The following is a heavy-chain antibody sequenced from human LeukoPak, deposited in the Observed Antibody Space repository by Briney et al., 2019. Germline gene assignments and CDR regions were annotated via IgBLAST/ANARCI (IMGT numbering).Heavy chain of an antibody. V-gene: IGHV4-31*03. CDR2: IYYSGST. Sequence: PSETLSLTCTVSGCSISSGGYYWSWIRQHPGKGLEWTGYIYYSGSTYYNPSLKSRVTISVDTSKNQFSLKLSSVTAADTAVYYCARTAGSYFDYWGQGTLVTVSS. CDR3: ARTAGSYFDY. J-gene: IGHJ4*02. D-gene: IGHD1-26*01. CDR1: GCSISSGGYY.